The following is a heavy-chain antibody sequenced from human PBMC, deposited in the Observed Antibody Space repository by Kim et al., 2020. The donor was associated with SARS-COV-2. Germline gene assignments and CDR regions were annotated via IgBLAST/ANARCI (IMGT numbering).Heavy chain of an antibody. V-gene: IGHV1-3*01. J-gene: IGHJ6*02. Sequence: ASVKVSCKASGYTFTGYAIHWVRQAPGQSLEWMGWINPGNGNTKYSQKFQGRVTITRDTSANIAYMELSSLTSEETAVYYCASEIRGVNSYYFGIDVWGQGTTVTVSS. D-gene: IGHD3-10*01. CDR1: GYTFTGYA. CDR3: ASEIRGVNSYYFGIDV. CDR2: INPGNGNT.